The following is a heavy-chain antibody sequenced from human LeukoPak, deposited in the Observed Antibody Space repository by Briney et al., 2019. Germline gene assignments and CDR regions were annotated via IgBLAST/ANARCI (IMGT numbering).Heavy chain of an antibody. V-gene: IGHV3-9*01. J-gene: IGHJ4*02. CDR2: ISWNSGSI. D-gene: IGHD3-9*01. Sequence: PPGGSLRLSCAASGFTFDDHAMHWVRQAPGKGLEWVSGISWNSGSIGYADSVKGRLTISRDNAKNSLYLQMNSLRAEDTALYYCAKDRRDDILTGSLDYWGQGTLVTVSS. CDR3: AKDRRDDILTGSLDY. CDR1: GFTFDDHA.